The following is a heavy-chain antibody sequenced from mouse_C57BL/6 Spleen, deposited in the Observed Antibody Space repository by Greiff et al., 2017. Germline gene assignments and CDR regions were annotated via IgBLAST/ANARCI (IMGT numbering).Heavy chain of an antibody. J-gene: IGHJ1*03. Sequence: DVQLVESGGGLVKPGGSLKLSCAASGFTFSSYAMSWVRQTPEKRLEWVATISDGGSYTYYTDNVKGRFTISRDNAKNNLYLQMSHLKSEETAMYYYARRGIYGRGGGYWYFDVWGTGTTVTVSS. D-gene: IGHD1-1*01. V-gene: IGHV5-4*01. CDR1: GFTFSSYA. CDR2: ISDGGSYT. CDR3: ARRGIYGRGGGYWYFDV.